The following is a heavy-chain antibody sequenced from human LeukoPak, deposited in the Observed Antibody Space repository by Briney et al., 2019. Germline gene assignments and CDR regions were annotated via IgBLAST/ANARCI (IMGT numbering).Heavy chain of an antibody. J-gene: IGHJ3*02. CDR1: GFTLSRTG. D-gene: IGHD1-14*01. CDR3: XRERNPFDAFDI. Sequence: GGSLRLSCAVPGFTLSRTGRHGVGQAPGKGREWVAVLCSYGINKFYADSVRDRFTFSRDDTKNTLSLQMKAERAEDTGVYYCXRERNPFDAFDIWGQGTMVTVSS. CDR2: LCSYGINK. V-gene: IGHV3-33*01.